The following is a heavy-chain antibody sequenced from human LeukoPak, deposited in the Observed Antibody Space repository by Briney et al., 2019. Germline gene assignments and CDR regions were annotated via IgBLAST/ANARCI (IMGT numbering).Heavy chain of an antibody. V-gene: IGHV3-30*04. CDR1: GFTFSSYS. CDR3: ARVLGLYYGSGRTYYYYYGMDV. J-gene: IGHJ6*02. D-gene: IGHD3-10*01. Sequence: GRSLRLSCAASGFTFSSYSLHWVRQAPGKGLEWVAVILYGGSNKYYADSVKGRFTISRDNSKNTLYLQMNSLRAEDTAVYYCARVLGLYYGSGRTYYYYYGMDVWGQGTTVTVSS. CDR2: ILYGGSNK.